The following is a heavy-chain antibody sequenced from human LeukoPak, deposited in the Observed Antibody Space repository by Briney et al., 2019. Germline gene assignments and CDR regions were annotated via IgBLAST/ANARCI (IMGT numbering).Heavy chain of an antibody. CDR2: IYYSGGT. CDR1: GGSFSSGSYY. V-gene: IGHV4-61*01. J-gene: IGHJ6*02. Sequence: SETLSLTCTVSGGSFSSGSYYWSWIRQPPGKGLEWIGYIYYSGGTNYNPSLKSRVTISVDTSKNQFSLKLSSVTAADTAVYYCAREEVYGSGSYYYYYGMDVWGQGTTVTVSS. CDR3: AREEVYGSGSYYYYYGMDV. D-gene: IGHD3-10*01.